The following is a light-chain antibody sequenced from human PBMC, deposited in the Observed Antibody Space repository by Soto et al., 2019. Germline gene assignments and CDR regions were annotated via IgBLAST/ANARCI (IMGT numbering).Light chain of an antibody. J-gene: IGKJ1*01. CDR2: KAS. CDR1: QSISSW. V-gene: IGKV1-5*03. CDR3: QQYQSLWT. Sequence: DIQMTQSPSTLSASVGDTVTITCRASQSISSWLAWYQQKPGKAPKVLIYKASSLESGVPSRFSGSGSGTEFTLTSSILQPDDSATYYCQQYQSLWTFGQGTKVEIK.